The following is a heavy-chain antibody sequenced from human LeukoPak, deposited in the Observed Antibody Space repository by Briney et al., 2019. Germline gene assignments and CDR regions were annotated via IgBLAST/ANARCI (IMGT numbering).Heavy chain of an antibody. CDR3: ARDGGGGMDV. D-gene: IGHD2-21*01. CDR2: ISSSSSYI. Sequence: GGSLRLSCAASGFTFSSYSMNWVRQAPGKGLEWVSSISSSSSYIYYADSVKGRFTISRDNAKNSLYLQMNSLRAEGTAVYYCARDGGGGMDVWGQGTTVTVSS. CDR1: GFTFSSYS. V-gene: IGHV3-21*01. J-gene: IGHJ6*02.